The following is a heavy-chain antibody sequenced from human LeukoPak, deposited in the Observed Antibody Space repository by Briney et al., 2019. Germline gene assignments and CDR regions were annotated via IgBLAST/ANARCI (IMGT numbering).Heavy chain of an antibody. CDR1: GFTFSSYG. CDR2: ISYDGSNK. V-gene: IGHV3-30*03. J-gene: IGHJ6*02. D-gene: IGHD2-15*01. Sequence: GGSLRLSCAASGFTFSSYGMHWVRQAPGKGLEWVAVISYDGSNKYYADSVKGRFTISRDNSRNTLYLQMNSLRAEDTAVYYCAGDCSGGSCVWEYYYGMDVWGQGTTVTVSS. CDR3: AGDCSGGSCVWEYYYGMDV.